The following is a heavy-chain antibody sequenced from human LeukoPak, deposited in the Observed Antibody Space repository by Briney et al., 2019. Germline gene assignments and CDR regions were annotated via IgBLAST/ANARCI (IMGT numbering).Heavy chain of an antibody. J-gene: IGHJ3*02. CDR2: IYHSGST. D-gene: IGHD2-2*01. V-gene: IGHV4-4*02. CDR3: ARVRYQLPEGNDAFDI. Sequence: SGTLSLTCAVSGGSISSNNWWGWVRQPPGKGLEWIGEIYHSGSTNYNPSLKSRVTISVDKSKNQFSLKLSSVTAADTAVYYCARVRYQLPEGNDAFDIWGQGTMVTVSS. CDR1: GGSISSNNW.